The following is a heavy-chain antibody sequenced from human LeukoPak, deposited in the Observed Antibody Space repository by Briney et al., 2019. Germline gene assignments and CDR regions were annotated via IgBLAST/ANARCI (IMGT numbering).Heavy chain of an antibody. J-gene: IGHJ3*02. CDR3: ARPFSAGYYYDSSGYNDAFDI. CDR2: IIPIIGIA. V-gene: IGHV1-69*02. D-gene: IGHD3-22*01. Sequence: ASLKVSCKASGGTFSSYTISWVRQAPGQGLEWMGRIIPIIGIANYAQKFQGRVTITADKSTSTAYMELSSLRSEDTAVYYCARPFSAGYYYDSSGYNDAFDIWGQGTMVTVSS. CDR1: GGTFSSYT.